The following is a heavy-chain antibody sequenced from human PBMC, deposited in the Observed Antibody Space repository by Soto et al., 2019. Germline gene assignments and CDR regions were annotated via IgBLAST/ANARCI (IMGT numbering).Heavy chain of an antibody. CDR3: ARVDTCSSTSCYSVFDY. Sequence: EVQLVESGGGLVQPGGSLRLSCAASGFTFSSYWMHWVRQAPGKGLVWVSRINSDGSSTTYADSVKGRFTISRDNAKNTLYPQMNSLRAVDTAVYYCARVDTCSSTSCYSVFDYWGQGTLVTVSS. CDR1: GFTFSSYW. D-gene: IGHD2-2*01. V-gene: IGHV3-74*03. J-gene: IGHJ4*02. CDR2: INSDGSST.